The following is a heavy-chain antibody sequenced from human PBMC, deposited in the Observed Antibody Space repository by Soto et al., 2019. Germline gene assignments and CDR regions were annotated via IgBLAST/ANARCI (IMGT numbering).Heavy chain of an antibody. D-gene: IGHD6-6*01. J-gene: IGHJ4*02. CDR1: GGSITDFY. V-gene: IGHV4-59*01. CDR2: IYYSGRT. CDR3: ARLGGVAARTFDY. Sequence: LSLTCTVSGGSITDFYWSWIRQPPGKALEWIGYIYYSGRTDYNPSLQSRVSISVDPSKTQFSLNLRSVNTADTAVYYCARLGGVAARTFDYWGQGTLVTV.